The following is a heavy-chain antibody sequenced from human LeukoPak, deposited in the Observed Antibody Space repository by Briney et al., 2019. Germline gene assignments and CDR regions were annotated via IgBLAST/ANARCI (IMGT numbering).Heavy chain of an antibody. V-gene: IGHV4-59*01. CDR2: IYYSGST. Sequence: SVTLSLTCTVSGGSISSYYWSWIRQPPGKGLEWIGYIYYSGSTNYNPSLKSRVTISVDTSKNQFSLKLSSVTAADTAVYYCARALYYYDSSGYLLYYFDYWGQGTLVTVSS. CDR3: ARALYYYDSSGYLLYYFDY. J-gene: IGHJ4*02. CDR1: GGSISSYY. D-gene: IGHD3-22*01.